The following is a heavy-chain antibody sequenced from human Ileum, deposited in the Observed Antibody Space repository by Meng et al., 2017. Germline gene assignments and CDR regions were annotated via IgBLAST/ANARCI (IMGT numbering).Heavy chain of an antibody. D-gene: IGHD3-9*01. J-gene: IGHJ4*02. CDR3: ARDFSVLRYFDWLSFFDY. CDR2: ISSSSSYI. Sequence: GESLKISCAASGFTFSSYSMNWVRQAPGQGLEWVSSISSSSSYIYYADSVKGRFTISRDNAKNSLYLQMNSLRAEDTAVYYCARDFSVLRYFDWLSFFDYWGQGTLVTVSS. V-gene: IGHV3-21*01. CDR1: GFTFSSYS.